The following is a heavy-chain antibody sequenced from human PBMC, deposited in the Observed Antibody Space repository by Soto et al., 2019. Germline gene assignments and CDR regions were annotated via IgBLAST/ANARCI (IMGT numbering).Heavy chain of an antibody. CDR3: ARAAGSTPLVY. CDR2: IYKNGNA. D-gene: IGHD6-25*01. V-gene: IGHV4-31*03. CDR1: GAPMTSDGYY. J-gene: IGHJ4*02. Sequence: VQLQESGPGLVRPSQTLSLTCTVSGAPMTSDGYYWSWSRQHPGKGLEWIGYIYKNGNAYYKPAFSRRPTKSVTTSNLKFAPDLTSVTAADTAVYYCARAAGSTPLVYWGEGTLVTVPS.